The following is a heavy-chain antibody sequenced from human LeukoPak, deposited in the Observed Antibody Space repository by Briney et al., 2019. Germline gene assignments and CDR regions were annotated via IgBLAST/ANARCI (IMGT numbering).Heavy chain of an antibody. D-gene: IGHD6-6*01. Sequence: PSETLSLTCTVSGGSISSSSYYWGWIRQPPGKGLEWIGSIYYSGSTYYNPSLKSRVTISVDTSKNQFSLKLSSVTAADTAVYYCARGHNSSSSGFYYYCMDVWGRGTTVTVSS. V-gene: IGHV4-39*01. CDR2: IYYSGST. CDR1: GGSISSSSYY. J-gene: IGHJ6*03. CDR3: ARGHNSSSSGFYYYCMDV.